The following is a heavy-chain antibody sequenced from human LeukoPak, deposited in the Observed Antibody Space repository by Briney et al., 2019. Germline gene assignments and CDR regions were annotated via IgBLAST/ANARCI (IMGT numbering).Heavy chain of an antibody. J-gene: IGHJ6*02. CDR1: GFTFSSYG. V-gene: IGHV3-30*03. Sequence: GGSLRLSCAASGFTFSSYGMHWVRQAPGKGLEWVAVISYDGSNKYYADSVKGRFTISRDNSKNTLYLQMNSLRAEDTAVYYCAGEQLLPDYYYYGMDVWGQGTTVTVSS. CDR2: ISYDGSNK. D-gene: IGHD6-6*01. CDR3: AGEQLLPDYYYYGMDV.